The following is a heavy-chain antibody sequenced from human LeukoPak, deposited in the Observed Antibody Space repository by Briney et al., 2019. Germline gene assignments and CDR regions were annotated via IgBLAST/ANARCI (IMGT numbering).Heavy chain of an antibody. J-gene: IGHJ4*02. CDR3: ARDPMVRGVTAYYFDY. Sequence: EASVKVSCKASGYTSTGYCMHWVRQAPGQGLEWMGWINPNSGGTNYAQKFQGRVTMTRDTSISTAYMELSRLRSDDTAVYYCARDPMVRGVTAYYFDYWGQGTLVTVSS. CDR2: INPNSGGT. CDR1: GYTSTGYC. V-gene: IGHV1-2*02. D-gene: IGHD3-10*01.